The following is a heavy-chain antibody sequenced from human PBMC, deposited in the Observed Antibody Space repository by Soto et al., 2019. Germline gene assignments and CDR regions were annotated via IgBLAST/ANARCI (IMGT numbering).Heavy chain of an antibody. CDR3: CRGQGAPIGDYYYHGLDV. V-gene: IGHV3-73*02. D-gene: IGHD2-2*02. J-gene: IGHJ6*02. CDR2: IRSRANNYAT. Sequence: EVQLVESGGGLVQPGGFLKLSCVGSGFIFGGSAIHWVRQASGKGLEWVGRIRSRANNYATSSAVSVRGRFTFSRDDSKNTAYLQMNTLKTDDTAVYYCCRGQGAPIGDYYYHGLDVWGQGTPVTVS. CDR1: GFIFGGSA.